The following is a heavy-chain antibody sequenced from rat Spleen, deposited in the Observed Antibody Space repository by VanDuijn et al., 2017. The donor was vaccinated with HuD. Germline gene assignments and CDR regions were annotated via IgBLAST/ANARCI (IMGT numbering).Heavy chain of an antibody. Sequence: EVQLVESDGGLVQPGRSLKLSCAASGFTFSDYDMAWVRQAPTKGLEWVASISPSGGGTYYRDSVKGRFTVSRDNAKSTLYLQMDSLRSEDTATYYCARHGYDGSYYYWDYWGQGVMVTVSS. D-gene: IGHD1-12*02. V-gene: IGHV5S23*01. CDR2: ISPSGGGT. CDR3: ARHGYDGSYYYWDY. CDR1: GFTFSDYD. J-gene: IGHJ2*01.